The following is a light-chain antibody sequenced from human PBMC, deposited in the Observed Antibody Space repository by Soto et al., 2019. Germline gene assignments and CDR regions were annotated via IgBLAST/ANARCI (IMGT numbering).Light chain of an antibody. Sequence: DIVMTQSPDSLTVSLGERATINCQSSQSVLFTSNNNNYLAWYQQTPGQPPKLLIYWASTRESGVPDRFSGSGSGTDFTLTISSLQSEDVAVYYCQQYYSTPLTFGGGTKVEIK. CDR3: QQYYSTPLT. CDR1: QSVLFTSNNNNY. CDR2: WAS. J-gene: IGKJ4*01. V-gene: IGKV4-1*01.